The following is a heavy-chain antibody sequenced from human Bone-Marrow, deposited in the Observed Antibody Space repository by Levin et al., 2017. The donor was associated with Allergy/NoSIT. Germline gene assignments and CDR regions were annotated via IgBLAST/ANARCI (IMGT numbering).Heavy chain of an antibody. V-gene: IGHV4-39*01. J-gene: IGHJ5*02. CDR2: IYYSGST. Sequence: SETLSLTCTVSGGSISSSSYYWGWIRQPPGKGLEWIGSIYYSGSTYYNPSLKSRVTISVDTSKNQFSLKLSSVTAADTAVYYCARHVLKGFRLNYYDSSGYYARGGENWFDPWGQGTLVTVSS. CDR3: ARHVLKGFRLNYYDSSGYYARGGENWFDP. D-gene: IGHD3-22*01. CDR1: GGSISSSSYY.